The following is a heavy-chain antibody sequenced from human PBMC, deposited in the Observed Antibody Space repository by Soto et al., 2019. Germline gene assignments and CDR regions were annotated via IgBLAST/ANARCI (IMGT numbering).Heavy chain of an antibody. D-gene: IGHD1-26*01. Sequence: GGSLRLSCAASGFTFSSYGMHWGRQAPGKGLGWVAVIWYDGSNKYYADSVKGRFTISRDNSKNTLYLQMNSLRAEDTAVYYCARSXVGATNQYYYYSYGMDVWGQGTTVTVSS. V-gene: IGHV3-33*01. CDR2: IWYDGSNK. CDR3: ARSXVGATNQYYYYSYGMDV. J-gene: IGHJ6*02. CDR1: GFTFSSYG.